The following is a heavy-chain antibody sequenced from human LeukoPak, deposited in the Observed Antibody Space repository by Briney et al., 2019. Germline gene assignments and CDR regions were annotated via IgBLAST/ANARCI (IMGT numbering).Heavy chain of an antibody. CDR3: ARDGVYSRSFDAFDI. Sequence: ASVKVSCKASGYTFTNYYMHWVRQAPGQGLEWMGWINPSSGGTDYAKKFQGRVTMTRDTSISTAYMELSSLKSDDTAVYYCARDGVYSRSFDAFDIWGQGTMVTVSS. CDR2: INPSSGGT. CDR1: GYTFTNYY. J-gene: IGHJ3*02. V-gene: IGHV1-2*02. D-gene: IGHD6-13*01.